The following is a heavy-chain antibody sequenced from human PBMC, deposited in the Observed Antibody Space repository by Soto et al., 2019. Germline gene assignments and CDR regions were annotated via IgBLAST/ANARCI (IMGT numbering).Heavy chain of an antibody. V-gene: IGHV5-51*01. D-gene: IGHD6-13*01. J-gene: IGHJ4*02. CDR2: IYPGDSHT. Sequence: GESLKISWKCSGYSFTSYWIGWVRQMPGKGLEWRGIIYPGDSHTRYSPSFQGQVTISADKSISTAYLQWSSLKASDTAMYYCARRSGSSWYDEHIDEYYFDYWGQGTLVTVSS. CDR1: GYSFTSYW. CDR3: ARRSGSSWYDEHIDEYYFDY.